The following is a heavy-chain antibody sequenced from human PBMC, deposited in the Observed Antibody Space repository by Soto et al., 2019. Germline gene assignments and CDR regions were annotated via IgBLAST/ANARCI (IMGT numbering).Heavy chain of an antibody. CDR3: ARDDYYDSSGYYSTNAFDI. V-gene: IGHV1-69*13. CDR1: GGTFSSYA. CDR2: IIPIFGTA. D-gene: IGHD3-22*01. J-gene: IGHJ3*02. Sequence: GASVKVSCKASGGTFSSYAISWVRQAPGQGLEWMGGIIPIFGTANYAQKFQGRVTITADESTSTAYMELSSLRSEDTAVYYCARDDYYDSSGYYSTNAFDIWGQGTMVTVSS.